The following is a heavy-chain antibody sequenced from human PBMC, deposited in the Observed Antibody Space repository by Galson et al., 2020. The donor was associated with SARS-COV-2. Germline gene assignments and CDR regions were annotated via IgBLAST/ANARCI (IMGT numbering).Heavy chain of an antibody. CDR2: INPNTGAT. Sequence: ASVKVSCKASGYAFTAHFIHWLRQAPGQRLEWMGWINPNTGATNYAQRFQGRVTMTRDTSINTAYMDLNSLSSDDTAVYYCARDLVGTTNVWFGPWGQGTRVTVSS. CDR3: ARDLVGTTNVWFGP. V-gene: IGHV1-2*02. CDR1: GYAFTAHF. D-gene: IGHD1-26*01. J-gene: IGHJ5*02.